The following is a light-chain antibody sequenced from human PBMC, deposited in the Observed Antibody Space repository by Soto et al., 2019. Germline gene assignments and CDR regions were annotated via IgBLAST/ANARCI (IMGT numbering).Light chain of an antibody. Sequence: DMQMTHSPSSLCACVGDRFAISWRASQSISSYLNWYQQKPGKATKLLIYAAYSLQGGVPSRFSGSGSGTDFTLTISSLQPEDFATYYCQQSYITPITFGQVTRLEIK. CDR1: QSISSY. J-gene: IGKJ5*01. CDR3: QQSYITPIT. V-gene: IGKV1-39*01. CDR2: AAY.